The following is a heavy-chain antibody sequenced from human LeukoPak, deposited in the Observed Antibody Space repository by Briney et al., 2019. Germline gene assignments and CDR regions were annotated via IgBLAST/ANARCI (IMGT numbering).Heavy chain of an antibody. CDR2: IYRSGST. V-gene: IGHV4-38-2*02. CDR3: ARRHSSGWFYY. Sequence: KPSETLSLTCTVSGYSISNGYYWDWIRQPPGRGLEWIGNIYRSGSTSYNPSLKSRVTVSVDTSKNQFSLKVNSATAAHTAVYYCARRHSSGWFYYWGQGTPGTVSS. CDR1: GYSISNGYY. J-gene: IGHJ4*02. D-gene: IGHD6-19*01.